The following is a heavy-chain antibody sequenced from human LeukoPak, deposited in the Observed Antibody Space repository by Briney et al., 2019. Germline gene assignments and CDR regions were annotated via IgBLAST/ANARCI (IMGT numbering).Heavy chain of an antibody. D-gene: IGHD4-23*01. J-gene: IGHJ4*02. CDR3: ARTLDYGGNHPDY. V-gene: IGHV4-31*03. Sequence: PSQTLSLTCTVSGGSISSGGYYWSWIRQHPGKGLEWIGYIYSSGSTYYNPSIKSRVTISVDTSKNQFSLKLSSVTAADTAVYYCARTLDYGGNHPDYWGQGTLVTVSS. CDR1: GGSISSGGYY. CDR2: IYSSGST.